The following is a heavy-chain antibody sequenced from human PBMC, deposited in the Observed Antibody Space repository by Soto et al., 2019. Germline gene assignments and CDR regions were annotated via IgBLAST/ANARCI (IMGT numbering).Heavy chain of an antibody. CDR3: ARSGDYYNLRDY. CDR2: SSDSGTFT. J-gene: IGHJ4*02. CDR1: GFTFSDYY. Sequence: QVHLVESGGGLVKPGGSLRLSCAASGFTFSDYYISWIRQAPGKGLEWLSYSSDSGTFTRYADSVKGRFSISRDNAKNSLYLQINSLRGEDTAIYYCARSGDYYNLRDYWGQGTPVTVSS. V-gene: IGHV3-11*06. D-gene: IGHD4-17*01.